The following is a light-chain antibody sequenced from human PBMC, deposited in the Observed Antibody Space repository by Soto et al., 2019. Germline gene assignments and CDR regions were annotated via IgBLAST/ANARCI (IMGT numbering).Light chain of an antibody. CDR1: SSDVGTYNL. CDR2: EGN. V-gene: IGLV2-23*01. CDR3: CSYAGSNTWV. J-gene: IGLJ3*02. Sequence: QSALTQPASVSGSPGQSIAVSCTGRSSDVGTYNLVSWYQQRPGKAPKLMIYEGNKRPSGVSNRFSASKSGNTASLTISGLQAEDEADYFCCSYAGSNTWVLGGGTTLTVL.